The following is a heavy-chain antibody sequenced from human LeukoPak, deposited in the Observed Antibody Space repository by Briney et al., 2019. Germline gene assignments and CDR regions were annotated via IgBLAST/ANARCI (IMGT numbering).Heavy chain of an antibody. CDR1: GGSFSGYY. J-gene: IGHJ4*02. Sequence: PSETLSLTCAVNGGSFSGYYWTWIRQPPGKGLEWIGEINHSGSTNYNPSLNSRVTISVDTSKNQFSLRLTSVTAADTAVYYWARGYSNDWEFFDYWGQGTLVTVSS. CDR3: ARGYSNDWEFFDY. CDR2: INHSGST. V-gene: IGHV4-34*01. D-gene: IGHD6-19*01.